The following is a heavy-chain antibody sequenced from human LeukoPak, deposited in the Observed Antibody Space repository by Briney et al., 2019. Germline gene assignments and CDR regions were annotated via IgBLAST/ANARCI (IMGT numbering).Heavy chain of an antibody. D-gene: IGHD3-9*01. V-gene: IGHV3-23*01. J-gene: IGHJ4*02. CDR2: ISGSGGST. CDR1: GFTFSSYA. Sequence: GGSLRLSCAASGFTFSSYAMSWVRQAPGKGLEWVSIISGSGGSTYYADSVKGRFTISRDNSKNTPYLQMNSLRAEDTAVYYCAKGGYDILTGYYRGLFDYWGQGTLVTVSS. CDR3: AKGGYDILTGYYRGLFDY.